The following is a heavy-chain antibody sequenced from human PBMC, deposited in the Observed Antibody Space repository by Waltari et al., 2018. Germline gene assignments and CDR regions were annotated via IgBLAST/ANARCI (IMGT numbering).Heavy chain of an antibody. CDR3: ATKTRDTIGGNYYYYMDV. D-gene: IGHD3-10*01. J-gene: IGHJ6*03. V-gene: IGHV1-69*12. CDR2: IIPIFRTA. Sequence: QVQLVQSGAEVEKPGSSVKVSCKASGGTFSIFAISWVRQAPGQGLEWMGGIIPIFRTAEYAQKFQGRVTITADESTSTAYMELRSLRSEDTGVYYCATKTRDTIGGNYYYYMDVWGKGTTVTISS. CDR1: GGTFSIFA.